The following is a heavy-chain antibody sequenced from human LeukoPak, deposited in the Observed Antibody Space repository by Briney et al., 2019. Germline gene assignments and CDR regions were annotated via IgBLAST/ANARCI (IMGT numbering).Heavy chain of an antibody. Sequence: RSSQTLSLTCTVSGGSISSGGYYWSWIRQHPGKGLEWIGYIYYSGSTYYNPSLKSRVTISVDTSKNQFSLKLSSVTAADTAVYYCARDFYGYSKLYYFDYWGQGTLVTVSS. D-gene: IGHD5/OR15-5a*01. CDR3: ARDFYGYSKLYYFDY. CDR2: IYYSGST. CDR1: GGSISSGGYY. V-gene: IGHV4-31*03. J-gene: IGHJ4*02.